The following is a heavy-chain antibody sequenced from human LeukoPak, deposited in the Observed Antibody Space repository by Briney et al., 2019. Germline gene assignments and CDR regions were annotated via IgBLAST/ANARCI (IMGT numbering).Heavy chain of an antibody. J-gene: IGHJ4*02. D-gene: IGHD2-8*01. Sequence: ASVKVSCKASGYTFTGYYMHWVRQAPGQGLEWMGWISAYNGNTNYAQKLQGRVTMTTDTSTSTAYMELRSLRSDDTAVYYCARDIVLMVYATYLDYWGQGTLVTVSS. CDR1: GYTFTGYY. CDR2: ISAYNGNT. V-gene: IGHV1-18*04. CDR3: ARDIVLMVYATYLDY.